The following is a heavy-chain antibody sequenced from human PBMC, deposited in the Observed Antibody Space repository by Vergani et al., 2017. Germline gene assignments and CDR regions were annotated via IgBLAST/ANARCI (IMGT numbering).Heavy chain of an antibody. V-gene: IGHV3-30-3*01. Sequence: QVQLVESGGGVVQPGRSLRLSCAASGFTFSSYAMHWVRQAPGKGLEWVAVISYDGSNKYYADSVKGRFTISRDNSKNTLYLQMNSLRAEDTAVYYCARYNSGSYMTNYFDYWGQGTLVTVSS. CDR2: ISYDGSNK. D-gene: IGHD1-26*01. CDR1: GFTFSSYA. CDR3: ARYNSGSYMTNYFDY. J-gene: IGHJ4*02.